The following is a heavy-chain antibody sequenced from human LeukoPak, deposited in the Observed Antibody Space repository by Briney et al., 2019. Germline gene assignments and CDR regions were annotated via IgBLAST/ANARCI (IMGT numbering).Heavy chain of an antibody. D-gene: IGHD3/OR15-3a*01. Sequence: SETLSLTCAVSGGSISGGGYSWSWIWQPPGKGLEWIGYIFYSGTTYYNPSLKSQVSISIDTSKNQFSLRLTSVTAADTAVYYCARQTGSGLFILPGGQGTLVTVSS. V-gene: IGHV4-30-2*03. CDR1: GGSISGGGYS. CDR2: IFYSGTT. CDR3: ARQTGSGLFILP. J-gene: IGHJ4*02.